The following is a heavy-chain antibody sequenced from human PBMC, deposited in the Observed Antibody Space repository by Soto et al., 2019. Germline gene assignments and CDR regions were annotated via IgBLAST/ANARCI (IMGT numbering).Heavy chain of an antibody. CDR1: GGTFSSYA. J-gene: IGHJ4*02. CDR3: ATGNFSSSWYHFDC. Sequence: QVQLVQSGAEVKKPGSSVKVSCKASGGTFSSYAFNWVRQAPGHGLEWMGGIIHFVGAPNYAQNFQGRVTITADESTSTAYMELSSRRFEDTAVYYCATGNFSSSWYHFDCWGPGPLVTVSS. D-gene: IGHD6-13*01. CDR2: IIHFVGAP. V-gene: IGHV1-69*12.